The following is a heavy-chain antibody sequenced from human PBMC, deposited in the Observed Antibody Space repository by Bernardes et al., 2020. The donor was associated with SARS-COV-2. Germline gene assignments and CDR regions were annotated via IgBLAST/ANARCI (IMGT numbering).Heavy chain of an antibody. CDR3: AREYTYGFDS. J-gene: IGHJ4*02. V-gene: IGHV3-48*03. Sequence: GSLRLSCAASGFTFSSSVMNWVRQAPGKGLEWVSYISTGGSTKYYADSVKGRFTISRDNAKNSLYLHMNSLRAEDTAVYYCAREYTYGFDSWGQGTLVTVSS. CDR2: ISTGGSTK. D-gene: IGHD5-18*01. CDR1: GFTFSSSV.